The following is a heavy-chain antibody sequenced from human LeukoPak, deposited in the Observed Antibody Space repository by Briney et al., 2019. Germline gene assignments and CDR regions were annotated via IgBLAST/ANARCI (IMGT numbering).Heavy chain of an antibody. D-gene: IGHD3-16*01. V-gene: IGHV4-59*01. Sequence: SETLSLTCTVSGGSISNYYWSWIRQPPGKGLEWIGYIYYSGSTNYNPSLKSRVTISVDTSKNQFSLKLSSVTAADTAVYYCAREGGNVVRGGYYFDFWGQGTLVTVSS. CDR2: IYYSGST. CDR1: GGSISNYY. CDR3: AREGGNVVRGGYYFDF. J-gene: IGHJ4*02.